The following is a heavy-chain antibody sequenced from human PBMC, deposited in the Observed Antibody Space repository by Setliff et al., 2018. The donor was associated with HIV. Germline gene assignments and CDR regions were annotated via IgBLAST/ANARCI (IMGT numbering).Heavy chain of an antibody. Sequence: PGESLKISCAASGFTFSSYSMNWVRQAPGKGLEWVSSISSSSSYIYYADSVKGRSTISRDNAKNSLYLQMNSLRAEDTAVYYCARGLIAAASFDYWGQGTLVTVSS. J-gene: IGHJ4*02. CDR3: ARGLIAAASFDY. CDR1: GFTFSSYS. D-gene: IGHD6-13*01. CDR2: ISSSSSYI. V-gene: IGHV3-21*01.